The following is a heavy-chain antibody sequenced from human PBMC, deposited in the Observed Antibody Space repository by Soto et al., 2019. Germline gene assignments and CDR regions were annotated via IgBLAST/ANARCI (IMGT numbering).Heavy chain of an antibody. J-gene: IGHJ6*02. CDR1: GFTFSSYW. Sequence: GGSLRLSCAASGFTFSSYWMHWVRQAPGKGLVWVSRINSDGSSTSYADSVKGRFTISRDNAKNTLYLQMNSLRAEDTAVYYCARDRKDDFWSGYYYPYGMDVWGQGTTVTVSS. V-gene: IGHV3-74*01. CDR2: INSDGSST. D-gene: IGHD3-3*01. CDR3: ARDRKDDFWSGYYYPYGMDV.